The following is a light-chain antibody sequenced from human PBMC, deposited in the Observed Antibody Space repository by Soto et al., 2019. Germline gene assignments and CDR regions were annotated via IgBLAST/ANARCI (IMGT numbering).Light chain of an antibody. J-gene: IGKJ2*01. CDR1: QSVPRNY. CDR3: QEYNVSPYT. CDR2: GAS. Sequence: EIVLTQSPGTLSLSPGERATLSCRASQSVPRNYLAWYQQKPGQAPRFLIYGASSRATGTPDRFSGSGSGTDFTLTISRLEPEDVAVYYCQEYNVSPYTFGQGTKLEI. V-gene: IGKV3-20*01.